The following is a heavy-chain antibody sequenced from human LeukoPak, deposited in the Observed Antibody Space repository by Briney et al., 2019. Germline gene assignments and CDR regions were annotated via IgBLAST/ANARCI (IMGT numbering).Heavy chain of an antibody. V-gene: IGHV3-7*01. CDR1: GFTFSRYW. CDR3: ARSRYFDY. J-gene: IGHJ4*02. Sequence: GGSLRLSCAASGFTFSRYWMSWMRQAPGKGLEWVANIKYDGNEDYYVDSVKGRFSISRDNAKNSLYLQLNSLRAEDTAVYYCARSRYFDYWGQGTLVTVSS. CDR2: IKYDGNED.